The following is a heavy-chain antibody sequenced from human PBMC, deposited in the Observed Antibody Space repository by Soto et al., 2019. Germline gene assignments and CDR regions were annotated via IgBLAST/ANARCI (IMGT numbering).Heavy chain of an antibody. Sequence: GASVKVSCKASGYTFTSYGISWVRQAPGQGLEWMGWISAYNGNTNYAQKLQGRVTMTTDTSTSTAYMELRSLRSDDTAVYYCARGPRHHLGIAVPGPSRYWGQGTLVTVSS. J-gene: IGHJ4*02. V-gene: IGHV1-18*01. CDR2: ISAYNGNT. CDR1: GYTFTSYG. D-gene: IGHD6-19*01. CDR3: ARGPRHHLGIAVPGPSRY.